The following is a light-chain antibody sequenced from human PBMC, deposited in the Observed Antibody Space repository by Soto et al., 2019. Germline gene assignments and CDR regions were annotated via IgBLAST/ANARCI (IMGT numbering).Light chain of an antibody. Sequence: QSALTQPASVSGSPGQSITISCTGTSSDVGGYSYVSWYQQLPGKAPKLMIYDVGDRPSGVSNRFSGSKSGNTASLTISGLQAEDEADYSCSSYTSSSLYVFGTGTKVTVL. J-gene: IGLJ1*01. CDR3: SSYTSSSLYV. V-gene: IGLV2-14*01. CDR2: DVG. CDR1: SSDVGGYSY.